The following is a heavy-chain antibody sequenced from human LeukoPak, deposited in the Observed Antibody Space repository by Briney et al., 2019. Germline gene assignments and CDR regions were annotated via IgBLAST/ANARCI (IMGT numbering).Heavy chain of an antibody. CDR1: GGSISIYY. Sequence: PSETLSLTCTVSGGSISIYYWSWIRQPAGKGLEWIGRIYTSGSTNYNPSLKSRVTMSVDTSKNQFSLKLSSVTAADTAVYYCARVRAIAAAGNYVDAFDIWGQGTMVTVSS. D-gene: IGHD6-13*01. V-gene: IGHV4-4*07. CDR2: IYTSGST. CDR3: ARVRAIAAAGNYVDAFDI. J-gene: IGHJ3*02.